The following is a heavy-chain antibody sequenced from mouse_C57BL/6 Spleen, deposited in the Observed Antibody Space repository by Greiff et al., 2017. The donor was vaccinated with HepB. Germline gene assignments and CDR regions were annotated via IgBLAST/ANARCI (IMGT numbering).Heavy chain of an antibody. CDR3: ARDPPLGYGSSVGFAD. J-gene: IGHJ3*01. V-gene: IGHV5-4*01. CDR1: GFTFSSYA. D-gene: IGHD1-1*01. Sequence: EVKLVESGGGLVKPGGSLKLSCAASGFTFSSYAMSWVRQTPEKRLEWVATISDGGSYTYYPDNVKGRFTISRDNAKNNLYLQMSHLKSEDTAMYYCARDPPLGYGSSVGFADWGQGTLVTVSA. CDR2: ISDGGSYT.